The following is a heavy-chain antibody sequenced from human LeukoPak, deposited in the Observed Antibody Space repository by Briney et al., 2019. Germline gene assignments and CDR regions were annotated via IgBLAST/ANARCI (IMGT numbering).Heavy chain of an antibody. D-gene: IGHD1-26*01. CDR3: ARIRHMGPFDY. CDR1: GYTFTSYY. Sequence: ASVKVSCKASGYTFTSYYMHWERQAPGQGLEWMGIINPSGGSTSYAQKFQGRVTMTRDMSTSTVYMELSSLRSEDTAVYYCARIRHMGPFDYWGQGTLVTVSS. V-gene: IGHV1-46*01. J-gene: IGHJ4*02. CDR2: INPSGGST.